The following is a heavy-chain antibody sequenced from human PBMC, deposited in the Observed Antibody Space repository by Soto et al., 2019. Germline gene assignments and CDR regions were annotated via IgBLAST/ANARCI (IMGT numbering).Heavy chain of an antibody. Sequence: QVQLVESGGGVVQPGRSLRLSCAASGFTFSSYAMHWVRQAPGKGLEWVAVISYDGSNKYYADSVKGRFTISRDNSKNTLYLQMNSLRAEDTAVYYCAKPNYYGSGSYLGLGDAFDIWGQGTMVTVSS. CDR1: GFTFSSYA. V-gene: IGHV3-30*04. D-gene: IGHD3-10*01. CDR3: AKPNYYGSGSYLGLGDAFDI. CDR2: ISYDGSNK. J-gene: IGHJ3*02.